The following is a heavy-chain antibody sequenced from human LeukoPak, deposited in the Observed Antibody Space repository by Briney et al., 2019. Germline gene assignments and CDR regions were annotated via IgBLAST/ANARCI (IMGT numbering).Heavy chain of an antibody. J-gene: IGHJ4*02. D-gene: IGHD6-13*01. CDR1: GYSISSGYY. CDR3: ARLESTWSSWYFDY. Sequence: SETLSLTCTVSGYSISSGYYWGWLRQPPGKGLEWIGSIYHTGSTYYNPSLKSRVTISVDTSKNQFSLKLSSVTAADTAVYYCARLESTWSSWYFDYWGQGTLVTVSS. CDR2: IYHTGST. V-gene: IGHV4-38-2*02.